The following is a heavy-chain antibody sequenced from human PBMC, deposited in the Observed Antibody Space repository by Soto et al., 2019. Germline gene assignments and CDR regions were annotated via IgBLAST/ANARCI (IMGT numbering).Heavy chain of an antibody. CDR3: ARYCSSSNCYWRAFDI. D-gene: IGHD2-2*01. CDR1: GDSISSNSYY. CDR2: MYYSGST. V-gene: IGHV4-39*01. Sequence: SETLSLTCTVSGDSISSNSYYWGWIRQPPGKGLEWIGSMYYSGSTYYNPSLESRVTISVDTSKNQFSLKLSSVTAADTAVFYCARYCSSSNCYWRAFDIWGQGTMVTVSS. J-gene: IGHJ3*02.